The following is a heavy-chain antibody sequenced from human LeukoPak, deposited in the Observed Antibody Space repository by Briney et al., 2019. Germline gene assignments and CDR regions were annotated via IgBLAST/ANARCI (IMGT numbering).Heavy chain of an antibody. D-gene: IGHD5-12*01. Sequence: PGGSLRLSCAASGFIFSNYWMTWVRQAPGKGLEWVANIKQDGSERSYVDSVKGRFTISRDNAKNSLYLQMNSLRAEDTAVYYCARGLYDSGRTEFDYWGQGTLVTVSS. CDR3: ARGLYDSGRTEFDY. J-gene: IGHJ4*02. CDR2: IKQDGSER. V-gene: IGHV3-7*01. CDR1: GFIFSNYW.